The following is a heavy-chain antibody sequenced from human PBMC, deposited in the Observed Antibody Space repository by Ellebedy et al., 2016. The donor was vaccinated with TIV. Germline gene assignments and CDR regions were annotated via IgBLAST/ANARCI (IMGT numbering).Heavy chain of an antibody. CDR3: ARVNYYDSSGYYYFSSWFDP. J-gene: IGHJ5*02. CDR1: GGSFSGYY. V-gene: IGHV4-34*01. CDR2: INHSGRI. D-gene: IGHD3-22*01. Sequence: MPSETLSLTCAVYGGSFSGYYWSWIRQPPGKGLEWMGEINHSGRINYNPSLKSRVTISVDTSKNQFSLKLSSVTAADTAVYYCARVNYYDSSGYYYFSSWFDPWGQGTLVTVSS.